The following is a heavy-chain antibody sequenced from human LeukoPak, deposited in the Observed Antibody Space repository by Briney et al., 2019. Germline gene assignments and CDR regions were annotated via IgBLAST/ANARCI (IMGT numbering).Heavy chain of an antibody. V-gene: IGHV3-30-3*02. Sequence: GGSLRLSCAASGFTFSSYAMHWVRQAPGKGLEWVAVISYDGSNKYYADSVKGRFTISRDNSKNSLYLQMNSLRVEDTAMYFCAKDIQLSTWGLGTMVTVSS. J-gene: IGHJ3*01. CDR2: ISYDGSNK. CDR3: AKDIQLST. CDR1: GFTFSSYA. D-gene: IGHD5-24*01.